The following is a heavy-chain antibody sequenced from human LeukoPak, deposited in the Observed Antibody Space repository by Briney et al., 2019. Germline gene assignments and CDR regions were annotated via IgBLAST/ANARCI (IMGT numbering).Heavy chain of an antibody. J-gene: IGHJ3*02. D-gene: IGHD1/OR15-1a*01. CDR1: GFTFSRFW. V-gene: IGHV3-21*01. CDR3: ARWEHSSRSAFDI. Sequence: GGSLRLSCVVSGFTFSRFWMNWVRQAPGKGLEWVSSISSSSSYIYYADSVKGRFTISRDNAKNSLYLQMNSLRAEDTAVYYCARWEHSSRSAFDIWGQGTMVTVSS. CDR2: ISSSSSYI.